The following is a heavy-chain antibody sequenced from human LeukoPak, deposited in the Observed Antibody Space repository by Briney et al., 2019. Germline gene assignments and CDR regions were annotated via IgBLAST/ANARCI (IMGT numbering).Heavy chain of an antibody. CDR2: IYYSGST. D-gene: IGHD1-7*01. J-gene: IGHJ3*02. CDR3: ARIKRGNYYAFDI. CDR1: GGSISSGGYY. Sequence: SQTLSLTCTVSGGSISSGGYYWSWIRQHPGKGLEWIGYIYYSGSTYYNPSLKSRVTISVDTSKNQFSLKLSSVTAADTAVYYCARIKRGNYYAFDIWGQGTMVTVSP. V-gene: IGHV4-31*03.